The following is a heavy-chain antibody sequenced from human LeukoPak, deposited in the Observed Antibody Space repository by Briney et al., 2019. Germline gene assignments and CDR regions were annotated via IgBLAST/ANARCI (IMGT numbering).Heavy chain of an antibody. V-gene: IGHV1-69*13. J-gene: IGHJ2*01. Sequence: SVKVSCKASGGTFSSYAISWVRQAPGQGLEWMGGIIPIFGTANYAQKFQGRVTITADESTSTAYMELSSLRSEDTAVYYCARGRGYYDSSGYYGYFDLWGRGTLVTVSS. CDR3: ARGRGYYDSSGYYGYFDL. D-gene: IGHD3-22*01. CDR1: GGTFSSYA. CDR2: IIPIFGTA.